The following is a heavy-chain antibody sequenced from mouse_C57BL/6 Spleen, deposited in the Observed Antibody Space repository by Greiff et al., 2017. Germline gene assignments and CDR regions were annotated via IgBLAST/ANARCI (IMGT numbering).Heavy chain of an antibody. V-gene: IGHV1-82*01. CDR1: GYAFSSSW. J-gene: IGHJ3*01. D-gene: IGHD2-4*01. CDR2: IYPGDGDT. Sequence: QVHVKQSGPELVKPGASVKISCKASGYAFSSSWMNWVKQRPGKGLEWIGRIYPGDGDTNYNGKFKGKATITADKSSSTAYMQLSSLTSEDSAVYFCARSRDYDEFAYWGQGTLVTVSA. CDR3: ARSRDYDEFAY.